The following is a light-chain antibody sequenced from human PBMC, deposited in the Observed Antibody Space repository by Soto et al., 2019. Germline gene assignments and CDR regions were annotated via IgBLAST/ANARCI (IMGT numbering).Light chain of an antibody. CDR3: QQYKTYPYT. Sequence: DIQMTQSPSTLSASVGDRVTITCRASQKIINWLAWYQQNPGKAPKLLIYKASTLEIGVPSRFSGSGSGTEFTLTISSLQPDDFATYYCQQYKTYPYTFGQGTKLEIK. V-gene: IGKV1-5*03. CDR1: QKIINW. CDR2: KAS. J-gene: IGKJ2*01.